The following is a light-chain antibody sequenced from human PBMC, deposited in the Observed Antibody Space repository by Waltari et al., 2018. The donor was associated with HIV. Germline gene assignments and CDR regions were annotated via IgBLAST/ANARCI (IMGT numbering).Light chain of an antibody. CDR1: SSDVGGYKY. V-gene: IGLV2-11*01. CDR3: CSYAGSHTHVL. CDR2: DVT. J-gene: IGLJ2*01. Sequence: QSALTQPRSVSGSPGQSVTISCTGTSSDVGGYKYVSWYQQHPGKVPKLLIFDVTKRPSGVPDRFSGSKSGNTASLAGSGLQAEDEADYYCCSYAGSHTHVLFGGGSKLTVL.